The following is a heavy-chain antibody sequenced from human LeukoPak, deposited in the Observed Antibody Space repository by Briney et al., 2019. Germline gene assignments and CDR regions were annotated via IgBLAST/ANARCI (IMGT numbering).Heavy chain of an antibody. CDR2: TKPDGTAE. Sequence: GGSLRLSCAASGFTFRNYWMGWVRQAPGKGLEWVANTKPDGTAEYYADSVRGRFTTSRDNANNFLYLQMNSLRGEDTAVYYCVTAGWIKLWNYYFDNWGQGTLVTVSS. J-gene: IGHJ4*02. CDR3: VTAGWIKLWNYYFDN. D-gene: IGHD5-12*01. V-gene: IGHV3-7*01. CDR1: GFTFRNYW.